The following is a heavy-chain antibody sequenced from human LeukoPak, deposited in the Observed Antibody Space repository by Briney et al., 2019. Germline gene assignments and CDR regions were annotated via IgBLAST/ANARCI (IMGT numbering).Heavy chain of an antibody. CDR3: AKLGAVYSYAPLFDY. CDR1: GFTFSSYA. J-gene: IGHJ4*02. D-gene: IGHD5-18*01. Sequence: TGGSLRLSCAASGFTFSSYAMSWVRQAPGKGLEWVSAISGSGGSTYYADSVKGRFTISRDNSKNTLYLQMNSLRAEDTAVYYCAKLGAVYSYAPLFDYWGQGTLVTVSS. CDR2: ISGSGGST. V-gene: IGHV3-23*01.